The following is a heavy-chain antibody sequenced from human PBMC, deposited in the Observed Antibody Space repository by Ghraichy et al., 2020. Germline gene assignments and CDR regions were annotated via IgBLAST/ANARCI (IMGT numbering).Heavy chain of an antibody. J-gene: IGHJ6*03. D-gene: IGHD5/OR15-5a*01. V-gene: IGHV6-1*01. CDR2: TYYRSKWYN. CDR1: GDSVSSNSAS. CDR3: SRGTSTYMDV. Sequence: SQTLSLTCAISGDSVSSNSASWNWIRQSPSRGLEWLGRTYYRSKWYNDYAASLQGRIIINPDTTKNHFSLQLNSVTPEDTAVYFCSRGTSTYMDVWAKGTTFTVSS.